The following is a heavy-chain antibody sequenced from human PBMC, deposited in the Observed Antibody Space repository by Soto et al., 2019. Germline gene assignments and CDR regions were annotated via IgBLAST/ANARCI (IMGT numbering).Heavy chain of an antibody. CDR1: GYDFSRYW. D-gene: IGHD3-22*01. CDR2: TYPGDSISRYDSKT. J-gene: IGHJ4*02. Sequence: PGESLKISCKTSGYDFSRYWIGWVRQMPGRDLEWMATTYPGDSISRYDSKTRYSPSFQGQVTISADKSISTAYLQWSSLKASDTAIYYCARPGREPYDSSDYYSYFDYWGQGT. V-gene: IGHV5-51*01. CDR3: ARPGREPYDSSDYYSYFDY.